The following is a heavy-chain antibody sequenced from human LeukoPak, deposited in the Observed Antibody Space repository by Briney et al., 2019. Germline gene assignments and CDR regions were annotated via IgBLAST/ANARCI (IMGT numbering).Heavy chain of an antibody. CDR2: ISAYNGNT. J-gene: IGHJ4*02. D-gene: IGHD2-8*01. V-gene: IGHV1-18*01. CDR1: GYTFTSYG. CDR3: ARDQREDIVLMVYANPNDY. Sequence: GASVKVSCKASGYTFTSYGISWVRQAPGQGLEWMGWISAYNGNTNYAQKLQGRVTMTTDTSTSTAYMELRSLRSDDTAVYYCARDQREDIVLMVYANPNDYWGQGTLVTVS.